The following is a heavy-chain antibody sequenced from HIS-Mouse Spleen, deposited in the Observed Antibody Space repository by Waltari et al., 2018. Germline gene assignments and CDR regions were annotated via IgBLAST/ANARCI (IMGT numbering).Heavy chain of an antibody. V-gene: IGHV4-39*07. CDR2: IYYSGST. CDR1: GGSISSSSSS. D-gene: IGHD6-13*01. J-gene: IGHJ2*01. CDR3: AREIPYSSSWYDWYFDL. Sequence: QLQLQESGPGLVKPAETLSLTCIVAGGSISSSSSSWGWMRQPPGKGLEWIGSIYYSGSTYYNPSLKSRVTISVDTSKNQFSLKLSSVTAADTAVYYCAREIPYSSSWYDWYFDLWGRGTLVTVSS.